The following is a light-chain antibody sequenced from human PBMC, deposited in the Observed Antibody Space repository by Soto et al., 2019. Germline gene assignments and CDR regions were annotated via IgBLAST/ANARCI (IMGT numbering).Light chain of an antibody. CDR2: GAY. CDR3: QQSYSSPPT. CDR1: QGISNS. Sequence: DIQMTQSPSAMSASLGDRVTITCRASQGISNSLAWFQQKPGRVPKRLIYGAYSLQSGVPSRFSGSRSGPDFTLTIRSLQPEDFATYYCQQSYSSPPTFGQGTKVDI. J-gene: IGKJ1*01. V-gene: IGKV1-17*03.